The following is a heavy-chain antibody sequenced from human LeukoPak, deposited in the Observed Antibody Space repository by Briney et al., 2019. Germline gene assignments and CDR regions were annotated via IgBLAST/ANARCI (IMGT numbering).Heavy chain of an antibody. CDR1: GFTFSRYE. CDR3: ARAGYSMDTEYFQH. CDR2: ISNSGTAI. J-gene: IGHJ1*01. Sequence: GGSLRLSCAASGFTFSRYEMNWVRQAPGKGLEWVSYISNSGTAIYYADSVKGRFTISRDNAKSSLYLQMNSLRAEDTAVYYCARAGYSMDTEYFQHWGQGTLVTVSS. D-gene: IGHD5-18*01. V-gene: IGHV3-48*03.